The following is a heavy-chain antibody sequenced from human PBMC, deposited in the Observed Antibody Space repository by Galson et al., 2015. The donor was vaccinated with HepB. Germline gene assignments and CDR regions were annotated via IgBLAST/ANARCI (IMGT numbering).Heavy chain of an antibody. CDR2: ISSSTSYT. CDR1: GFTFSDYY. CDR3: ARDGRGGGWYFDY. D-gene: IGHD6-19*01. Sequence: LRLSCAASGFTFSDYYMSWIRQAPGKGLEWLSYISSSTSYTKYADSVKGRFTISRDNAKNSLYLQMNSLRAEDTAVYYCARDGRGGGWYFDYWGQGTLVTVSS. J-gene: IGHJ4*02. V-gene: IGHV3-11*06.